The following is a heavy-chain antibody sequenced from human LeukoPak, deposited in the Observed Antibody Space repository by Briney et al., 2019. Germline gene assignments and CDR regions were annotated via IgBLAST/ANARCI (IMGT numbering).Heavy chain of an antibody. CDR2: IYYSGST. V-gene: IGHV4-39*02. CDR1: GGSISSSSYY. CDR3: ARDYGSGSYPH. J-gene: IGHJ4*02. Sequence: SETLSLTCTFSGGSISSSSYYWGWIRQPPGKGLEWIGSIYYSGSTYYNPSLKSRVTISVDTSKNQFSLKLSSVTAADTAVYYCARDYGSGSYPHWGQGTLVTVSS. D-gene: IGHD3-10*01.